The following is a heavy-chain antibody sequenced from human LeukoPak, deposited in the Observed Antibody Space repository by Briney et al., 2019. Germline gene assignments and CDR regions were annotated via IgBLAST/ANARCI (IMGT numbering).Heavy chain of an antibody. Sequence: PGGALRLSCAASGFTFSSYDMTWVRQAPGRGLEWVSSIRPSGDNTYYGDSVKGRFAISRDNAKNSLYLQMNSLRGEDTALYYCARGWLSSGYYPGGNYWGQGVLVTVSS. CDR1: GFTFSSYD. V-gene: IGHV3-21*06. J-gene: IGHJ4*02. CDR2: IRPSGDNT. CDR3: ARGWLSSGYYPGGNY. D-gene: IGHD3-22*01.